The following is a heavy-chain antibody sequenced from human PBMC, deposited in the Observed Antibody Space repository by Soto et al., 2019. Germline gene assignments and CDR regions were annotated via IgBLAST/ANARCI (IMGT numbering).Heavy chain of an antibody. D-gene: IGHD3-10*01. CDR1: GYTFTGYY. CDR3: AREEFFGLMVRVAYFDY. J-gene: IGHJ4*02. V-gene: IGHV1-2*02. CDR2: INPNSGGT. Sequence: ASVKVSFKASGYTFTGYYMHWLRQAPGQGLEWMGWINPNSGGTNYAQKFQGRVTMTRDTSISTAYMELSRLRSDDTAVYYCAREEFFGLMVRVAYFDYWGQGTLVTVSS.